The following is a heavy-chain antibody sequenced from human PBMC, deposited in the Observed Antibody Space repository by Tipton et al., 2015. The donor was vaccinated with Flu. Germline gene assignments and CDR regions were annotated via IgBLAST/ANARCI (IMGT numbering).Heavy chain of an antibody. CDR1: GFTFSSYW. Sequence: SLRLSCAASGFTFSSYWMHWVRQAPGKGLVWVSSINSDGSSTSYADSVKGRFTISRDNAKNTLYLQMNSLRAEDTAVYYCARPFPDFWSGSWGYWGQGTLVTVSS. J-gene: IGHJ4*02. D-gene: IGHD3-3*01. CDR3: ARPFPDFWSGSWGY. V-gene: IGHV3-74*01. CDR2: INSDGSST.